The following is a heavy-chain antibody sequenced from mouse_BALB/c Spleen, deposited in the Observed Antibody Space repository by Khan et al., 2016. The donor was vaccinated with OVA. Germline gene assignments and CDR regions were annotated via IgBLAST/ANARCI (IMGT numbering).Heavy chain of an antibody. CDR3: ARNYRYDGYFDS. D-gene: IGHD2-14*01. CDR2: IYPFNDDT. Sequence: IQLVQSGPELVKPGASVKMSCTASGYTFTAYVIHWVKQKPGQGLDWIGYIYPFNDDTKYNEKFKGKATLTSDKSSSTAYMELSSLTSEDSAVYYCARNYRYDGYFDSWGQGTTLTVSS. J-gene: IGHJ2*01. V-gene: IGHV1S136*01. CDR1: GYTFTAYV.